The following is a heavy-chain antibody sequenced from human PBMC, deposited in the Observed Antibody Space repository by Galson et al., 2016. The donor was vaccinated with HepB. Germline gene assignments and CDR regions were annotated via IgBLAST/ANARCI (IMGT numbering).Heavy chain of an antibody. CDR1: GFSFSTFW. V-gene: IGHV3-7*01. D-gene: IGHD6-19*01. CDR3: ASSGWRPIDY. J-gene: IGHJ4*02. CDR2: IKQDGSEK. Sequence: SLRLSCAASGFSFSTFWMSWVRQAPGKGLEWLASIKQDGSEKHYVDSVKGRFTISRDNAKNSLFLQMNSLRADDTAVYYCASSGWRPIDYWGQGTLVTVSS.